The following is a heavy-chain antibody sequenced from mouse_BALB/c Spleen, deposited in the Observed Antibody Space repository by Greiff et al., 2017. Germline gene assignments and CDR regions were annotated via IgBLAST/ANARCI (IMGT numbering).Heavy chain of an antibody. D-gene: IGHD1-1*01. CDR1: GFTFSSYG. CDR2: ISSGGSYT. V-gene: IGHV5-6*01. Sequence: DVHLVESGGDLVKPGGSLKLSCAASGFTFSSYGMSWVRQTPDKRLEWVATISSGGSYTYYPDSVKGRFTISRDNAKNTLYLQMSSLKSEDTAMYYCARQPTVVADYYAMDYWGQGTSVTVSS. CDR3: ARQPTVVADYYAMDY. J-gene: IGHJ4*01.